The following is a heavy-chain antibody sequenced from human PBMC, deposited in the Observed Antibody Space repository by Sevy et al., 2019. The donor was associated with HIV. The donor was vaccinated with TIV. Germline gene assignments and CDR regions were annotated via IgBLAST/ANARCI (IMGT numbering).Heavy chain of an antibody. D-gene: IGHD3-10*01. CDR3: AREKGVYSGSGSHGWFDP. J-gene: IGHJ5*02. CDR1: GGSISDYY. V-gene: IGHV4-59*01. CDR2: INDIGST. Sequence: SETLSLTCTVSGGSISDYYWSWIRQPPGKGLEWLGYINDIGSTNYNPSLKSRVAISVDTSKNQFYLKLTSVTAADTVVYYCAREKGVYSGSGSHGWFDPWGQGTLVTVSS.